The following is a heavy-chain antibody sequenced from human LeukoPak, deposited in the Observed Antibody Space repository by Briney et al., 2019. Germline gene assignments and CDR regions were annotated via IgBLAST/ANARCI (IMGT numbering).Heavy chain of an antibody. Sequence: GGSLRLSCAASRFTLSDYSMNWVRQAAGKGVEGVASVNTVSSYIYYADSMRGRFTIPSDNAKKSLILQMNCLRREDTAVYYCARLRRNSDRSDFFYYYDHWGQGTLVSVSS. CDR2: VNTVSSYI. J-gene: IGHJ4*02. V-gene: IGHV3-21*01. CDR1: RFTLSDYS. D-gene: IGHD3-22*01. CDR3: ARLRRNSDRSDFFYYYDH.